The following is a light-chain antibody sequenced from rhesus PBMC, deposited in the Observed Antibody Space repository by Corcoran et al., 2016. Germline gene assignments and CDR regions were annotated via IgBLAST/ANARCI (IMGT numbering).Light chain of an antibody. Sequence: DIQMTQSPSSLSASVGDRVTITCRASETVKNSLNWYQQKPGKAPKLLIYKASTLQSGVPLRFSGSGSVTDYTFTISSLQPEEVATYYCQHGYGIPTCGGGTKVEIK. CDR3: QHGYGIPT. CDR1: ETVKNS. CDR2: KAS. J-gene: IGKJ4*01. V-gene: IGKV1-74*01.